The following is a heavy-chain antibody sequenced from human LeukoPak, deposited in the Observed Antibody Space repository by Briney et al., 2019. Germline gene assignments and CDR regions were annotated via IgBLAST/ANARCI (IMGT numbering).Heavy chain of an antibody. Sequence: PGGSLRLSCAASGVTLSSYAMSWARQAPGKGLEWVSGISSSGSGGNTYYADSVKGRFTISRDNSKNTLYLQMNSLRAEDTAVYYCVKFKADYFHYGMDVWGQGTTVTVSS. CDR2: ISSSGSGGNT. CDR1: GVTLSSYA. J-gene: IGHJ6*02. D-gene: IGHD2/OR15-2a*01. V-gene: IGHV3-23*01. CDR3: VKFKADYFHYGMDV.